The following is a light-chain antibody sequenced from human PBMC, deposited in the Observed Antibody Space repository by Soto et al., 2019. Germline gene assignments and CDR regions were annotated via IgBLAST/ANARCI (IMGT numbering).Light chain of an antibody. Sequence: EIVLTQSPGTLSLSPGERATLSCRASQSVSSSYLARYQQKPGQAPRLLIYGASSRATAIPDRFSGSGSGTEFILTISRLETEDFAVYFCQHYGSSRTFGQGTKVEIK. J-gene: IGKJ1*01. CDR1: QSVSSSY. CDR2: GAS. V-gene: IGKV3-20*01. CDR3: QHYGSSRT.